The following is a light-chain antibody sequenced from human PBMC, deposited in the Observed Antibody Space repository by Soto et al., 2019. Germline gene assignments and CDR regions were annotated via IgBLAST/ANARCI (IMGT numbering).Light chain of an antibody. Sequence: QSVLTQPPSVSGSPLQSVAISCTGTSSDVGNSNGVSWYQQAPGTAPKLMIYDVTNRPSGVPDRFSGSKSGNTASLTIYGLEAEDEADYYCSSCTSSSNYVLGSATKVP. CDR1: SSDVGNSNG. CDR3: SSCTSSSNYV. CDR2: DVT. V-gene: IGLV2-18*02. J-gene: IGLJ1*01.